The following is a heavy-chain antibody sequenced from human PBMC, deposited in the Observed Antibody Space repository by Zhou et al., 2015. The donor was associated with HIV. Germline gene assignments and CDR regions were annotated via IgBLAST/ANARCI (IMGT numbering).Heavy chain of an antibody. D-gene: IGHD6-19*01. Sequence: QVLLVQSGAEVKKPGSSVKVSCKASGGTLSSYALSWVRQAPGQGLEWMGGIIPIFAIANYAQNFQGRVTITADEATNTAYMELSSLRSEDTAVYYCAREEASGSIRGAFDIWGQGTMVTVSP. V-gene: IGHV1-69*01. CDR1: GGTLSSYA. J-gene: IGHJ3*02. CDR2: IIPIFAIA. CDR3: AREEASGSIRGAFDI.